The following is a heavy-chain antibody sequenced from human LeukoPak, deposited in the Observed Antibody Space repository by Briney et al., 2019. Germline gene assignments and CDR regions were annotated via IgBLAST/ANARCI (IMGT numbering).Heavy chain of an antibody. CDR1: GFTFSSYW. D-gene: IGHD3-22*01. V-gene: IGHV3-7*01. J-gene: IGHJ4*02. Sequence: PGGSLRLSCAAYGFTFSSYWMSWVRQAPGKGLEWVANIKQDGSEKYYVDSVKGRFTISRDNAKNSLYLQMNSLRAEDTAVYYCARDSYDSSGYYYTYDYWGQGTLVTVSS. CDR3: ARDSYDSSGYYYTYDY. CDR2: IKQDGSEK.